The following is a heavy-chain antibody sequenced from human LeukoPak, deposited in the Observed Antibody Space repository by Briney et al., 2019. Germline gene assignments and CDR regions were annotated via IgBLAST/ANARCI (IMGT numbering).Heavy chain of an antibody. D-gene: IGHD2-21*02. CDR1: GFTVSSNY. CDR2: ISSSGSTI. J-gene: IGHJ3*02. V-gene: IGHV3-11*01. Sequence: GGSLRLSCAASGFTVSSNYMSWIRQAPGKGLEWVSYISSSGSTIYYADSVKGRFTISRDNAKNSLYLQMNSLRAEDTAVYYCARAHIVVVTAMGDAFDIWGQGTMVTVSS. CDR3: ARAHIVVVTAMGDAFDI.